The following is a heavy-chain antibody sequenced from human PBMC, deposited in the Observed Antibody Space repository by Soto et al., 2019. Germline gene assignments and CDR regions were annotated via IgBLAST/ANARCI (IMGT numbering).Heavy chain of an antibody. CDR3: ARDQGGGYCSGGSCYFPHYFDY. CDR2: IHHSGST. D-gene: IGHD2-15*01. Sequence: SETLSLTCAVSGGSINTYYWSWVRQPPGKGLEWIGNIHHSGSTNYNPSLNSRVTISIDTSKNKLSLWLNSVTAADTAVYYCARDQGGGYCSGGSCYFPHYFDYWGQGTLVTVSS. J-gene: IGHJ4*02. CDR1: GGSINTYY. V-gene: IGHV4-59*12.